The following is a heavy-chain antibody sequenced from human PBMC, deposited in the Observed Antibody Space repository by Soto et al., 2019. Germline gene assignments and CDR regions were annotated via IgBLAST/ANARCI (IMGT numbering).Heavy chain of an antibody. CDR2: IIPILGIA. J-gene: IGHJ4*02. CDR1: GYTFTSYA. V-gene: IGHV1-69*04. CDR3: ARDGMATTYYFDY. D-gene: IGHD5-12*01. Sequence: ASVKVSCKSSGYTFTSYAMHCVRQAPGQGLEWMGRIIPILGIANYAQKFQGRVTITADESTSTAYMELSSLRSEDTAVYYCARDGMATTYYFDYWGQGTLVTVSS.